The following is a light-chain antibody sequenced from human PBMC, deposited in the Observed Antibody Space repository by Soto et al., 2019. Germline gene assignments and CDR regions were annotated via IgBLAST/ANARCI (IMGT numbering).Light chain of an antibody. J-gene: IGLJ2*01. V-gene: IGLV2-14*03. Sequence: QSVLTQPASVSGSPGQSITISCTGTSSDVGYYDYVSWYQQHPGKAPKLMIYDVSNRPSGVSIRFSGSKSGNTASLTISGLQAEDEADYYCSSYTGSSTLVFGGGTKLTVL. CDR2: DVS. CDR3: SSYTGSSTLV. CDR1: SSDVGYYDY.